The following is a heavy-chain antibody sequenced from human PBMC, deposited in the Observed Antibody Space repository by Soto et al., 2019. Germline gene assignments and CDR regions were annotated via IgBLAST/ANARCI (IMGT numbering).Heavy chain of an antibody. V-gene: IGHV4-30-4*01. CDR3: ARGDACWSGYNHRYWYGMDV. CDR1: GGSISSGDYY. Sequence: QVQLQETCPGLVKPSQTLSLTCTVSGGSISSGDYYWCWIRQPPGKGLEWIGNIHYSGSTNYNASLKSRITISSDTSKSRFSLKLISVTDADTAVYYCARGDACWSGYNHRYWYGMDVWGQGTTVTVSS. J-gene: IGHJ6*02. CDR2: IHYSGST. D-gene: IGHD3-3*01.